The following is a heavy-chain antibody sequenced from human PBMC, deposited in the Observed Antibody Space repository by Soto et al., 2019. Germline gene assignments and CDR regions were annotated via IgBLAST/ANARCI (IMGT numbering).Heavy chain of an antibody. D-gene: IGHD6-13*01. CDR2: VFYSGIT. J-gene: IGHJ5*02. Sequence: SETLSLTCSVSGASISKTYYYWGWVRQTPEKGLEWIGTVFYSGITYYNPSLGSRVTISIDRSQNQFSLKLTSVTAADTAVYYCARPDSLSGTGWFDPWGRGTLVTVSS. CDR1: GASISKTYYY. CDR3: ARPDSLSGTGWFDP. V-gene: IGHV4-39*01.